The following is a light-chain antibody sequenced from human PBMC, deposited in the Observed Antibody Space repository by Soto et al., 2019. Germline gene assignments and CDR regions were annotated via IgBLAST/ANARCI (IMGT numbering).Light chain of an antibody. V-gene: IGKV1-5*01. J-gene: IGKJ1*01. Sequence: DIQMTQCPSSLSASVGDRVTITCRASQSISSYLNWYQQKPGKAPKLLIYDASSLESGVPSRVSGSGSGTEFTLTISSLQPDDFATYYCQQYNTFWTFGPGTKVDI. CDR1: QSISSY. CDR2: DAS. CDR3: QQYNTFWT.